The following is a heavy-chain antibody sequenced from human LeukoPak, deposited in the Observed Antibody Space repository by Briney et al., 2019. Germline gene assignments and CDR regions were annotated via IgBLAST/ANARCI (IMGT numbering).Heavy chain of an antibody. J-gene: IGHJ5*02. V-gene: IGHV5-51*01. CDR2: IYPGDSDT. CDR1: GYSFTSYW. D-gene: IGHD3-3*01. CDR3: ARHGKVYYDFWSAYSWFDP. Sequence: GESLKISCKGSGYSFTSYWIGWVRQMPGKGLEWMGIIYPGDSDTRYNPSFQGQVTISADKSISTAYLQWSSLKASDTAMYYCARHGKVYYDFWSAYSWFDPWGQGTLVTVSS.